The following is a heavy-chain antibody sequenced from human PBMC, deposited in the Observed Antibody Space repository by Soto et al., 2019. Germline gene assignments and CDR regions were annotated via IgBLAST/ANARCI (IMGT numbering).Heavy chain of an antibody. D-gene: IGHD3-3*01. CDR1: GGSISSYY. Sequence: SETLSLTCTVSGGSISSYYWSWIRQPAGKGLEWIGRIYTSGSTNYNPSLKSRVTMSVDTSKNQFSLKLSSVTAADTAVYYCARDRNYDFWSGYYMTGMDVWGQGTTVTVSS. J-gene: IGHJ6*02. CDR2: IYTSGST. CDR3: ARDRNYDFWSGYYMTGMDV. V-gene: IGHV4-4*07.